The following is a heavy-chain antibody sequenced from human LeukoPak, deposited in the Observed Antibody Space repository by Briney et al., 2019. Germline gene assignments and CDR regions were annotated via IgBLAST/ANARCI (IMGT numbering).Heavy chain of an antibody. CDR3: AALGSTMEGRIDP. Sequence: ASVKVSCKASGYTFTGYYMHWVRQAPGQGLEWMGRINVDSGATNYGQKVEGRVTMTRSTSISTAYMDLRKVTSDDTAVYYCAALGSTMEGRIDPWGQGTPVTVSS. V-gene: IGHV1-2*02. CDR2: INVDSGAT. D-gene: IGHD3-10*01. CDR1: GYTFTGYY. J-gene: IGHJ5*02.